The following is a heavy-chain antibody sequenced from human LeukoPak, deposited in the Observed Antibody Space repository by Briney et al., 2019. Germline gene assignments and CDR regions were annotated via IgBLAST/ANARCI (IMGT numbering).Heavy chain of an antibody. J-gene: IGHJ4*02. D-gene: IGHD4-17*01. CDR2: IYTSGST. V-gene: IGHV4-61*02. Sequence: KSSETLSLTCTVSGGSISSGNYYWSWVRQPAGKGLEWIGRIYTSGSTNYSPSLKSRVTILVDTSKNKFSLKLSSVTAADTAVYYCARDPHQDYEVSSFDYWGQGTLVTVSS. CDR3: ARDPHQDYEVSSFDY. CDR1: GGSISSGNYY.